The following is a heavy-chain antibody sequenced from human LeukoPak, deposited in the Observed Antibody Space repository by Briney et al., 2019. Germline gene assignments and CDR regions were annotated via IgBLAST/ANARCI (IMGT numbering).Heavy chain of an antibody. V-gene: IGHV1-2*06. CDR1: GYTFTGFY. CDR3: AVTWSGYPHYFDY. D-gene: IGHD3-3*01. Sequence: ASVKVSCKASGYTFTGFYVHWVRQAPGQGLEWMGRINPNSGGTKYAQKFQGRVTMTSDTSISTAYMELSSLRSDDTAVYYCAVTWSGYPHYFDYWGQGTLVTVSS. CDR2: INPNSGGT. J-gene: IGHJ4*02.